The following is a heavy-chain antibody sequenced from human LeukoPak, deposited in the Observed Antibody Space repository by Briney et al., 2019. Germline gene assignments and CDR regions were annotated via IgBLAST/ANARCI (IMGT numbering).Heavy chain of an antibody. CDR1: GGSISSGSYY. CDR2: IYTSGST. D-gene: IGHD1-7*01. V-gene: IGHV4-61*02. J-gene: IGHJ5*02. Sequence: SETLSLTCTVSGGSISSGSYYWSWIRQPAGKGLEWIGRIYTSGSTNYNPSLKSRVTISVDTSKNQFSLKLSSVTAADTAVYYCARGGVWNYGYDWFDPWGQGTLVTVPS. CDR3: ARGGVWNYGYDWFDP.